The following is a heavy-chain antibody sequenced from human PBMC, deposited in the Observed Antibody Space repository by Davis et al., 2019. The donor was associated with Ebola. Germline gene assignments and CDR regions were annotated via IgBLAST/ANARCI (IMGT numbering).Heavy chain of an antibody. CDR2: ISSSSSYT. CDR1: GFTFSDYY. V-gene: IGHV3-11*06. J-gene: IGHJ3*02. Sequence: GGSLRLSCAASGFTFSDYYMSWIRQAPGKGLEWVSYISSSSSYTNYADSVKGRFTISRDNSKNTLYLQMNSLRAEDTAVYYCAKDNLPDAFDIWGQGTMVTVSS. CDR3: AKDNLPDAFDI.